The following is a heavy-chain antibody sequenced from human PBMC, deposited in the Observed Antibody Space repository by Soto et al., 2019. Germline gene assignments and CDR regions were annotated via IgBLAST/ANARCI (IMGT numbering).Heavy chain of an antibody. CDR3: AREGHLGY. J-gene: IGHJ4*02. V-gene: IGHV1-18*01. Sequence: ASVKVSCKASGYTFTNYGFSWVRQAPGQGQERKGWISGYNENTNYAERLQGRVTMTTDTSTSTAYMELKSLRYDDTAVYYCAREGHLGYWGQGTPVTVSS. CDR2: ISGYNENT. CDR1: GYTFTNYG.